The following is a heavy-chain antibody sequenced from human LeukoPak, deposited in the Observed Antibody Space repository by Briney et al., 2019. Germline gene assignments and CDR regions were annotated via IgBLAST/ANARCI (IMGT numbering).Heavy chain of an antibody. V-gene: IGHV4-61*02. CDR2: IYTSGST. CDR3: ARGKRFLEWFFDY. J-gene: IGHJ4*02. Sequence: PSETLSLTCTVSGGSISSGSYYWSWIRQPAGKGLEWIGRIYTSGSTNYNPSLKSRVTISVDTSKNQFSLKLSSVTAADTAVYYCARGKRFLEWFFDYWGQGTLVTVSS. D-gene: IGHD3-3*01. CDR1: GGSISSGSYY.